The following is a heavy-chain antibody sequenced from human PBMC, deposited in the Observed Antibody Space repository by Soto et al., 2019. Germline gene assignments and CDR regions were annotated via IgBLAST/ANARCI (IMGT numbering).Heavy chain of an antibody. CDR1: GFIFSEST. D-gene: IGHD2-15*01. J-gene: IGHJ4*02. CDR2: VSTSGRST. CDR3: VKQAHGLDGVAFDY. V-gene: IGHV3-64D*06. Sequence: EVQLLESGGGLVQPGGSLRLSCSASGFIFSESTIYWVRQVPGKGLEAISAVSTSGRSTYYADSVKDSFTISRDNSKNTLSLHMGSLRPEDTAIYYCVKQAHGLDGVAFDYWGQGTQVTVAS.